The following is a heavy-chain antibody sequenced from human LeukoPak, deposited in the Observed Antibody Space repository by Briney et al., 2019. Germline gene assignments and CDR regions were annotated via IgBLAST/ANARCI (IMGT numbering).Heavy chain of an antibody. D-gene: IGHD3/OR15-3a*01. V-gene: IGHV4-39*01. CDR2: IYYSGST. CDR1: GGSISSSSYY. Sequence: SETLSLTCTVSGGSISSSSYYWGWIRQPPGKGLEWIGSIYYSGSTYYHPSLKSRVTISVDTSKNQFSLKLSSVTAADTAVYYCARRNFGTGALDYWGQGALVTVSS. CDR3: ARRNFGTGALDY. J-gene: IGHJ4*02.